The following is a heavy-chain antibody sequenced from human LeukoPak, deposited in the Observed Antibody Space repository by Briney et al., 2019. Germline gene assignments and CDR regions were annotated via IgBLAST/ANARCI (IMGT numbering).Heavy chain of an antibody. D-gene: IGHD1-1*01. CDR2: IYHSGST. CDR1: GYSISSGYY. CDR3: ARAVQLERPPPLIGYYYMDV. V-gene: IGHV4-38-2*02. J-gene: IGHJ6*03. Sequence: SETLSLTCTVSGYSISSGYYWGWIRQPPGKGLEWIGSIYHSGSTYYNPSLKSRVTISVDTSKNQFSLKLSSVTAAYTAVYYCARAVQLERPPPLIGYYYMDVWGKGTTVTVSS.